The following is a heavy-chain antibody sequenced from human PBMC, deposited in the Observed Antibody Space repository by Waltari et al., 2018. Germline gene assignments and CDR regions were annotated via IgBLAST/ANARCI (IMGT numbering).Heavy chain of an antibody. D-gene: IGHD6-19*01. V-gene: IGHV3-9*01. J-gene: IGHJ5*02. CDR2: ISWNSGSI. CDR1: GFTFDDYA. CDR3: ASSGRP. Sequence: EVQLVESGGGLVQPGRSLRLSCAASGFTFDDYAMHWVRQAPGKGLEWVSGISWNSGSIGYADSVKGRFTISRDNAKNSLYLQMNSLRAEDTALYYCASSGRPWGQGTMVTVSS.